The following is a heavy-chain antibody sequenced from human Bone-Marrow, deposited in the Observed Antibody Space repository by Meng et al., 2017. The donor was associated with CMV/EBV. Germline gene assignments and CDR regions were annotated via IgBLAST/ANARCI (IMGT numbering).Heavy chain of an antibody. CDR3: ARDLVAVAGGLPDGS. CDR2: INWNGGST. D-gene: IGHD6-19*01. J-gene: IGHJ5*02. Sequence: GGSLRLSCAASGFTFDDYGMSWVRQAPGKGLEWVSGINWNGGSTGYADSVKGRFTISRDNAKNSLYLQMNSLRVEDTALYYCARDLVAVAGGLPDGSWGQGNLVTVSS. V-gene: IGHV3-20*04. CDR1: GFTFDDYG.